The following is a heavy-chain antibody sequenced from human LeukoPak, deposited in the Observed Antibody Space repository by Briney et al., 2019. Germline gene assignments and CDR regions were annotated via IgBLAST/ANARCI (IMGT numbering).Heavy chain of an antibody. V-gene: IGHV3-7*05. D-gene: IGHD2-8*01. CDR2: IKQDGSEK. Sequence: PGRSLRLSCAASGFTFSSYWMSWVRQAPGKGLEWVANIKQDGSEKYYVDSVKGRFSISRDNAKNSLYLQMNRLRAEDTAVYYCAKMVREFYTISYYFDYWGQGTLVTVSS. J-gene: IGHJ4*02. CDR3: AKMVREFYTISYYFDY. CDR1: GFTFSSYW.